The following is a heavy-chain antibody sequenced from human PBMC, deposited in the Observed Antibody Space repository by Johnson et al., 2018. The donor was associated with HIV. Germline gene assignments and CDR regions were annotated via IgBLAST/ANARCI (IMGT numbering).Heavy chain of an antibody. CDR2: ISWNSVSI. Sequence: EVQLVESGGGLVQPGGSLRLSCAASGFTFDDYTMHWVRQAPGKGLEWVSSISWNSVSIGYADSVKGRFTISRDNAKNSLYLQMNSLRAEDTAVYYCAREGDYGSSLGAFDIWGQGTMVTVSS. V-gene: IGHV3-9*01. CDR3: AREGDYGSSLGAFDI. J-gene: IGHJ3*02. CDR1: GFTFDDYT. D-gene: IGHD4-17*01.